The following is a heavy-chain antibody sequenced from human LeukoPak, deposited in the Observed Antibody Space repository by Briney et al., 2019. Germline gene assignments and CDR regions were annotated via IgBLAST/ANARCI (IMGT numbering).Heavy chain of an antibody. V-gene: IGHV4-30-4*02. J-gene: IGHJ3*02. CDR3: ARGGSGWYPSDAFDI. CDR1: GGSISSGDYY. D-gene: IGHD6-19*01. CDR2: IYYSGST. Sequence: SETLSLTCTVSGGSISSGDYYWSWIRQPPGKGLEWIGYIYYSGSTYYNPSLKSRVTISVDTSKNQFSLKLSSVTAADTAVYYCARGGSGWYPSDAFDIWGQGTMVTVSS.